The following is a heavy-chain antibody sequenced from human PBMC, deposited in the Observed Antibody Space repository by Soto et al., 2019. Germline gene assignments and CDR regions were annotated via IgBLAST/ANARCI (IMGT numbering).Heavy chain of an antibody. CDR2: ISGSGGST. V-gene: IGHV3-23*01. CDR3: ARPPCGSDCYSPWPYYYYAMDV. D-gene: IGHD2-21*02. Sequence: PGGSLRLSCAASGFTFSSYAMSWVRQAPGKGLEWVSAISGSGGSTYYADSVKGRFTISRDNSKNTLYLQMNSLRAEDTAVYYCARPPCGSDCYSPWPYYYYAMDVWGQGTAVTVS. CDR1: GFTFSSYA. J-gene: IGHJ6*02.